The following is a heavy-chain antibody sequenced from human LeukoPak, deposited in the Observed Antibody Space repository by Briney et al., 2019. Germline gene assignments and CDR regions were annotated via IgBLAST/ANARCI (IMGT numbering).Heavy chain of an antibody. Sequence: SETLSLTCAVSGYSISSGYYWGWIRQPPGKGLEWIGGIYHSGSTYYNPSLKSRVTISVDTSKNQFSLKLSSVTAADTAVYYCASPQTAAYYYGSGSLFAGAFDIWGQGTMVPVSS. V-gene: IGHV4-38-2*01. J-gene: IGHJ3*02. CDR2: IYHSGST. CDR3: ASPQTAAYYYGSGSLFAGAFDI. CDR1: GYSISSGYY. D-gene: IGHD3-10*01.